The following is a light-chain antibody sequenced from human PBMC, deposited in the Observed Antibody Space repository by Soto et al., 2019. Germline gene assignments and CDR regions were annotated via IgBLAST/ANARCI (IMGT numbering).Light chain of an antibody. J-gene: IGKJ1*01. Sequence: EIVMTQSPSTLSVSPGERATLSCRASQTMSSCLAWYQQRPGKAPKLLIYSASTMTSGIPSRFSGSGSGTEFTLTISSLQSEDFAVYYCQQYNRDSVTFGQGTKVDIK. CDR3: QQYNRDSVT. V-gene: IGKV3-15*01. CDR2: SAS. CDR1: QTMSSC.